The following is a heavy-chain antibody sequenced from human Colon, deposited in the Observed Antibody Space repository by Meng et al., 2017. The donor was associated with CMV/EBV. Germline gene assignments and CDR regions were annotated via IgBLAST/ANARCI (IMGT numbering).Heavy chain of an antibody. D-gene: IGHD2-8*01. V-gene: IGHV1-69*08. CDR3: ATEGMPLYN. Sequence: VNVTCKASGGSFNYRNAWVRQAPGQGVEWMGRIIPVLDKANYAQKFQGRVTIIADKSTTTAYMELYSLRSEDTAIYYCATEGMPLYNWGQGTLVTVSS. J-gene: IGHJ4*02. CDR1: GGSFNYR. CDR2: IIPVLDKA.